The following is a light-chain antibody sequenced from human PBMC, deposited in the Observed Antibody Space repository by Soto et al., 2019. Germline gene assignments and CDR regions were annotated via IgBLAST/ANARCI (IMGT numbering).Light chain of an antibody. J-gene: IGKJ1*01. CDR1: QSVSSSY. V-gene: IGKV3-20*01. Sequence: EMVLTQSPGTLSLSPGGRATLSCRASQSVSSSYLAWYQQKPGQAPRLLIYGASSRATGIPDRFSGSGSGTDFTLTISRLEPEDFAVYYCQQYGSFGTSGQGTKVDIK. CDR2: GAS. CDR3: QQYGSFGT.